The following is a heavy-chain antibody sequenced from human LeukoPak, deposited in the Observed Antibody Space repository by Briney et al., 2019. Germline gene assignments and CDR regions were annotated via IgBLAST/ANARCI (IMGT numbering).Heavy chain of an antibody. D-gene: IGHD5-18*01. CDR2: INTNTGNP. Sequence: ASVKVSCKASGYTFTSYAMNWVRQAPGQGLEWMGWINTNTGNPTYAQAFTGRFVFSLDTSVSTAYLQISSLKAEDTAVYYCARDRLGYSYERMNWFDPWGQGTLVTVSS. CDR3: ARDRLGYSYERMNWFDP. J-gene: IGHJ5*02. V-gene: IGHV7-4-1*02. CDR1: GYTFTSYA.